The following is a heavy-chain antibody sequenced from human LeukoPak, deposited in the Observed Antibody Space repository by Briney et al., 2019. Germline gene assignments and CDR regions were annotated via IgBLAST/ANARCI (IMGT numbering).Heavy chain of an antibody. CDR1: GGSTSSSTYY. J-gene: IGHJ5*02. D-gene: IGHD5-18*01. V-gene: IGHV4-39*01. CDR2: IYDSGST. Sequence: SETLSLTCTVSGGSTSSSTYYWDWIRQPPGKGLEWIGNIYDSGSTHYNPSLKSRLTISVHPSKDQFSLELSSVTASDTAVYYCATVDTAMVSIDPWGQGTLVTVSS. CDR3: ATVDTAMVSIDP.